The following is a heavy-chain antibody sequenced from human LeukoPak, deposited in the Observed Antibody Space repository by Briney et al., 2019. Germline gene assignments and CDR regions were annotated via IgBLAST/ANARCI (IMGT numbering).Heavy chain of an antibody. D-gene: IGHD2-2*01. Sequence: GGSLRLSYAASGFTFSTDSMNWVRQAPGKGLVWVSYISSSSSAIYYADSVKGRFTISRDNAKNSLYLQMNSLRAEDTAVYYCASYCSTTSCYEVDYWGQGTLVTVSS. J-gene: IGHJ4*02. CDR1: GFTFSTDS. CDR3: ASYCSTTSCYEVDY. V-gene: IGHV3-48*01. CDR2: ISSSSSAI.